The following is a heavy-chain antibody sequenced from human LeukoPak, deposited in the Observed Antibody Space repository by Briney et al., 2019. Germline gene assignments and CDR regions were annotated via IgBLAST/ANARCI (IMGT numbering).Heavy chain of an antibody. CDR3: IRFDYGDYGNWFDP. D-gene: IGHD4-17*01. CDR1: GFTFGDYA. CDR2: IRSKAYGGTT. V-gene: IGHV3-49*03. J-gene: IGHJ5*02. Sequence: GGSLRLSCTASGFTFGDYAMSWFRQAPGKGLEWVGFIRSKAYGGTTEYAASVKGRFTISRDDSKSIAYLQMNSLKTEDTAVYYCIRFDYGDYGNWFDPWGQGTLVTVSS.